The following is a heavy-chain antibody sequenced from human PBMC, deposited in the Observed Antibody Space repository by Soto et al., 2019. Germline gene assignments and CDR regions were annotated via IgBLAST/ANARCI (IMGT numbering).Heavy chain of an antibody. CDR2: ISYDGSNK. CDR1: GFTFSSYG. V-gene: IGHV3-30*18. Sequence: QVQLVESGGGVVQPGRSLRLSCAASGFTFSSYGMHWVRQAPGKGLEWVAVISYDGSNKYYADSVKGRFTISRDNSKNTLYLQMNSLRAEDTAVYYCAKPHGGSIVVVIPPSHWGQGTLVTVSS. D-gene: IGHD2-21*01. J-gene: IGHJ4*02. CDR3: AKPHGGSIVVVIPPSH.